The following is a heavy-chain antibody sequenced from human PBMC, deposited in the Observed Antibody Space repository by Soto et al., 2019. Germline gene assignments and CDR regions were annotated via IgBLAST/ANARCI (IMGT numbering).Heavy chain of an antibody. CDR3: ARDRRPAAIPNNGYYYYYGMDV. J-gene: IGHJ6*02. V-gene: IGHV4-4*02. Sequence: QVQLQESGPGLVKPSGTLSLTCAVSGGSISSSNWWSWVRQPPGKGLEWIGEIYHSGSTNYNPSLKSRVTVSVDKSKNQFSLKLGSVTAADTAVYYCARDRRPAAIPNNGYYYYYGMDVWGQGTTVTVSS. CDR1: GGSISSSNW. D-gene: IGHD2-2*02. CDR2: IYHSGST.